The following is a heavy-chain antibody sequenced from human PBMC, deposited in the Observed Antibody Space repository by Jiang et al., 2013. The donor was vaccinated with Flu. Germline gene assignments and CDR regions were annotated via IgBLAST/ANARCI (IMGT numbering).Heavy chain of an antibody. CDR3: TTDLPLLFAHTAGY. V-gene: IGHV3-15*07. Sequence: QLLESGGGLVKPGGPLRLSCAVSGLTFSNTWMNWVRQGLGKGLEWVARIKSKTDGGTTEYAAPVKGRFTISRDESKNTLYLQMNSLKTDDTAVYYCTTDLPLLFAHTAGYWGQGTLVTVSS. J-gene: IGHJ4*02. CDR2: IKSKTDGGTT. D-gene: IGHD3-10*01. CDR1: GLTFSNTW.